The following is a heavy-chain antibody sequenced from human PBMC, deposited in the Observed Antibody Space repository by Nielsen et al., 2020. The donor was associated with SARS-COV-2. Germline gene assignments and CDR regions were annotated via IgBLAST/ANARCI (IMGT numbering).Heavy chain of an antibody. Sequence: SLKISCAASGFTFDDYAMHWVRQAPGKGLEWVSGISSNSGSIGYADSVKGRFTISRDNAKNSLYLQMNSLRAEDTALYYCARNLAGYSTRLAFDPWGQGTLVTVSS. V-gene: IGHV3-9*01. CDR1: GFTFDDYA. CDR2: ISSNSGSI. D-gene: IGHD6-13*01. J-gene: IGHJ5*02. CDR3: ARNLAGYSTRLAFDP.